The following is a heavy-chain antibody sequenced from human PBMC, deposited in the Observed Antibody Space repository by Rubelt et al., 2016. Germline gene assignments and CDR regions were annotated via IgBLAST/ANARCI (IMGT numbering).Heavy chain of an antibody. V-gene: IGHV1-69*06. J-gene: IGHJ1*01. CDR1: GYTFTSYG. Sequence: QVQLVQSGAEVKKPGASVKVSCKASGYTFTSYGISWVRQALGQGFEWMGGIIPIFGTANYAQKFQGRVTITADKSTSTAYMELSMLRSEDTSVYYCARGEGSASAPTLFPLVSCENSPSDTSSVAVGCLAQDF. CDR2: IIPIFGTA. D-gene: IGHD6-25*01. CDR3: ARGEGSASAPTLFPLVSCENSPSDTSSVAVGCLAQDF.